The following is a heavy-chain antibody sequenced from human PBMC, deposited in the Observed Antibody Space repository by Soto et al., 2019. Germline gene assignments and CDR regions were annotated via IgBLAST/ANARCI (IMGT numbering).Heavy chain of an antibody. D-gene: IGHD6-13*01. CDR2: INPNSGGT. J-gene: IGHJ6*02. V-gene: IGHV1-2*02. Sequence: GASVKVSCKASGYTFTGYYMHWVRQAPGQGLEWMGWINPNSGGTNYAQKFQGRVTMTRDTSISTAYMELSRLRSDDTAVYYCARDPVAAAAGTKPDYYYYYGMDAWDQGTTVTVSS. CDR1: GYTFTGYY. CDR3: ARDPVAAAAGTKPDYYYYYGMDA.